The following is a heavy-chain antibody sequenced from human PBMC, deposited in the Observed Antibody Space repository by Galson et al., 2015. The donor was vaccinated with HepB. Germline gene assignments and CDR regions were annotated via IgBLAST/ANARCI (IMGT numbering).Heavy chain of an antibody. J-gene: IGHJ3*02. CDR2: ISWNSDGI. D-gene: IGHD3-16*01. CDR3: AKDIKSSVLPVNPWGAFDI. Sequence: SLRLSCAASAFTFENYAMHWVRQVPGKGLEWVSGISWNSDGIGYADSVKGRFTISRDNAKNSLYLQMNSLRVEDTALYYCAKDIKSSVLPVNPWGAFDIWGQGTMVTVSS. V-gene: IGHV3-9*01. CDR1: AFTFENYA.